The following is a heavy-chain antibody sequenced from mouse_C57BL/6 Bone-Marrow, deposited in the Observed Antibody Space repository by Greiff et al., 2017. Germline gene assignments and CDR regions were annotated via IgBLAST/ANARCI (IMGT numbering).Heavy chain of an antibody. J-gene: IGHJ4*01. CDR2: IWRGGST. V-gene: IGHV2-5*01. CDR3: ANDDYYDDAMDY. D-gene: IGHD2-3*01. Sequence: VKVVESGPGLVQPSQSLSITCTVSGFSLTSYGVYWVRQSPGKGLEWLGVIWRGGSTDYNAAFMSRLSITKDNSTSQVFFKMNSLQADDTAIYYCANDDYYDDAMDYWGQGTSVTVSS. CDR1: GFSLTSYG.